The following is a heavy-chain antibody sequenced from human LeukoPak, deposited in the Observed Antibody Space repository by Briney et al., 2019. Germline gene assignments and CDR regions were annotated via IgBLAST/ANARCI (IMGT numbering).Heavy chain of an antibody. CDR2: IYHSGPT. V-gene: IGHV4-38-2*02. CDR3: ARDVDRFDY. D-gene: IGHD2-21*01. CDR1: SFSISSGHY. J-gene: IGHJ4*02. Sequence: SETLSLTCTVSSFSISSGHYWGWIRPPPGKGLEWIGSIYHSGPTYYNPSLKRRVTISVDTSKNHFSLTLTSVTAADTAVYYCARDVDRFDYWGQGTLVTVSS.